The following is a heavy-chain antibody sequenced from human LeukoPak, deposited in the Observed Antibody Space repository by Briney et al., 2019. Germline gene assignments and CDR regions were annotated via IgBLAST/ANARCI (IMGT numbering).Heavy chain of an antibody. Sequence: ASVKVSCKASGGTFTSHDINWVRQASGQGPEWMGWINPRTGDRGYAQKFQGRVTITRSTSMNTAYMELSSLRSEDTAVYYCTRHTSPAFDYWGQGTLVTVSS. J-gene: IGHJ4*02. D-gene: IGHD2-2*01. CDR3: TRHTSPAFDY. V-gene: IGHV1-8*01. CDR2: INPRTGDR. CDR1: GGTFTSHD.